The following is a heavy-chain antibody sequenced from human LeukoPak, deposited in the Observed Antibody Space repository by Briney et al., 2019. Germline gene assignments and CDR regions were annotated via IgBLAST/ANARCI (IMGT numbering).Heavy chain of an antibody. V-gene: IGHV4-61*02. CDR1: GGSISSGSYY. Sequence: SETLSLTCTVSGGSISSGSYYWSWIRQPAGKGLEWIGRIYTSGSTNYNPSLKSRVTISVDTSKNQFSLKLSSVTAADTAVYYCARDRVVAYYYYMDVWGKGTTVTISS. CDR3: ARDRVVAYYYYMDV. J-gene: IGHJ6*03. D-gene: IGHD2-15*01. CDR2: IYTSGST.